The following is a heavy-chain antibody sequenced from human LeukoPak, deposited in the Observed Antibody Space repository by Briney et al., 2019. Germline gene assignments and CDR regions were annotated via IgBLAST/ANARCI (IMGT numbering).Heavy chain of an antibody. CDR2: IRRDTDTGTT. CDR1: GFNFADTW. J-gene: IGHJ4*02. D-gene: IGHD7-27*01. Sequence: GGSLRLSCAASGFNFADTWMNWVRQPPGKGLEWVGLIRRDTDTGTTDYAAPVKGRFTISRDDSKNTLYLQMNGLKTEDTAVYYCNTQQGSWALNYWGQGVLVTVSS. V-gene: IGHV3-15*07. CDR3: NTQQGSWALNY.